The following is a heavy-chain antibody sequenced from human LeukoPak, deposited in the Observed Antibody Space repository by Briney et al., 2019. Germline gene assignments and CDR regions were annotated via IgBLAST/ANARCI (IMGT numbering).Heavy chain of an antibody. CDR3: ARGGHRQKEF. CDR2: INPDGSGK. Sequence: GGSLRLSCAASGFSLRNYWITWVRQSPGKGLEWVAIINPDGSGKYSVDSVKGRFTISRDNAKNSLYLQMSSLRAEDTAVYYCARGGHRQKEFWGQGTLVTVSS. J-gene: IGHJ4*02. D-gene: IGHD3-10*01. V-gene: IGHV3-7*01. CDR1: GFSLRNYW.